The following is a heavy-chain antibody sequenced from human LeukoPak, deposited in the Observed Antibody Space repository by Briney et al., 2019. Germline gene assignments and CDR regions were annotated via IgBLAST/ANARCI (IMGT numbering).Heavy chain of an antibody. CDR1: GGSISSGGYY. Sequence: SETLSLTCTVSGGSISSGGYYWSWIRQHPGEGLEWIGCIYYSGSTYYNPSLKSRVTISVDTSKNQFSLKLSSVTAADTAVYYCARGRYIVVPDYYGMDVWGQGTTVTVSS. D-gene: IGHD2-15*01. V-gene: IGHV4-31*03. J-gene: IGHJ6*02. CDR3: ARGRYIVVPDYYGMDV. CDR2: IYYSGST.